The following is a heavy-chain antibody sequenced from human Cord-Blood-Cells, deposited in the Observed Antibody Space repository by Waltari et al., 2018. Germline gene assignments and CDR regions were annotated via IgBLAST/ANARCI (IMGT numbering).Heavy chain of an antibody. CDR3: ASLVDYYDSSGYSDAFDI. CDR2: IYHSGST. J-gene: IGHJ3*02. D-gene: IGHD3-22*01. Sequence: QVQLQESGPGLVKPSGTLSLTCAVSGGSISSSHWWRWVRQHPGKGLEWIGEIYHSGSTNYNPSLKSRVTISVDKSKNQFSLKLSSVTAADTAVYYCASLVDYYDSSGYSDAFDIWGQGTMVTVSS. V-gene: IGHV4-4*02. CDR1: GGSISSSHW.